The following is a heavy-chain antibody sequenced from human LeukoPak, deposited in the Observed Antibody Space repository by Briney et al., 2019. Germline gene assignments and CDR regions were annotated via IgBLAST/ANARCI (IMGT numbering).Heavy chain of an antibody. Sequence: PSETLSLTCTVSGGSISSYYWSWIRQPPGKGPEWIGYIYYSGSTNYNPSLKSRVTISVDTSKNQFSLKLSSVTAADTAVYYCARRDCGGDCYSPTLGAFDIWGQGTMVTVSS. V-gene: IGHV4-59*01. CDR2: IYYSGST. J-gene: IGHJ3*02. CDR1: GGSISSYY. CDR3: ARRDCGGDCYSPTLGAFDI. D-gene: IGHD2-21*02.